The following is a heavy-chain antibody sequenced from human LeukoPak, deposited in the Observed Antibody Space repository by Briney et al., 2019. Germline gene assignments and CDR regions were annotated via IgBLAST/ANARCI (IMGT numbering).Heavy chain of an antibody. CDR3: ARNLYSGTYHDAFDI. V-gene: IGHV4-38-2*02. Sequence: PSETLSLTCTVSGYSISSGYYWDWIRQSPGKGLEWIGTIYESGSPYYNPSLKSRVSISLDTSKNQFSLRLSSVTAADLAMYYCARNLYSGTYHDAFDIWGQGTMVTVSS. CDR1: GYSISSGYY. CDR2: IYESGSP. D-gene: IGHD1-26*01. J-gene: IGHJ3*02.